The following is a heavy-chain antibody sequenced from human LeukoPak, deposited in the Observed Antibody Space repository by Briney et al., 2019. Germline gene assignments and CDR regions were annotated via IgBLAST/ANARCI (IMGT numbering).Heavy chain of an antibody. D-gene: IGHD3-3*01. Sequence: SETLSLTCTVSGCSISSYFWDWIRQPPGKGLEWIGSVYYSGTTSYNPSLKSRVTISVDTSKNQFSLRLTSVPAADTGVYYCARRRTWSGYDYWGQGTLVTVSS. CDR3: ARRRTWSGYDY. J-gene: IGHJ4*02. CDR2: VYYSGTT. CDR1: GCSISSYF. V-gene: IGHV4-39*01.